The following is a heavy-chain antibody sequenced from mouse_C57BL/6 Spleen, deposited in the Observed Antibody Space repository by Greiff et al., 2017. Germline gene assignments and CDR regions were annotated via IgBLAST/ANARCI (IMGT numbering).Heavy chain of an antibody. CDR3: AREAYDGYYGRYFDV. J-gene: IGHJ1*03. V-gene: IGHV1-22*01. D-gene: IGHD2-3*01. CDR1: GYTFTDYN. CDR2: INPNNGGT. Sequence: EVQLQQSGPELVKPGASVKMSCKASGYTFTDYNMHWVKQSHGKSLEWIGYINPNNGGTSYNQKFKGKATLTVNKSSSTAYMELRSLTSEDSAVYYCAREAYDGYYGRYFDVWGTGTTVTVSS.